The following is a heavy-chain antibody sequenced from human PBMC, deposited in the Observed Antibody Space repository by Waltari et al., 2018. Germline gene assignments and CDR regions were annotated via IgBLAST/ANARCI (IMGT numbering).Heavy chain of an antibody. Sequence: QVQLVQSGAEVKKPGASVRVSCKASGYTFINYDINWGLQAPDQGLEWMGWLNPKVARWGYAPKFQGRVSMTSDASSRTAYMELSGLTPDDTAVYYGARDYDTSTLYVENAFDVWGQGTVVTVSS. CDR3: ARDYDTSTLYVENAFDV. V-gene: IGHV1-8*02. J-gene: IGHJ3*01. D-gene: IGHD3-22*01. CDR1: GYTFINYD. CDR2: LNPKVARW.